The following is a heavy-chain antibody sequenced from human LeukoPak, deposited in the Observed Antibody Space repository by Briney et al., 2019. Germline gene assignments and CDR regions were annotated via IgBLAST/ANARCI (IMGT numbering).Heavy chain of an antibody. Sequence: PGGSLRLSCSASGFTFSNYEMNWVRQAPGKGLEWVSYISGSGGSRYYADSVKGRFTISRDNTRNSLYLQMDSLRAEDTAVYYCARFRIAAAGFIGIDQWGQGTLVTVSS. D-gene: IGHD6-13*01. J-gene: IGHJ4*02. CDR2: ISGSGGSR. CDR3: ARFRIAAAGFIGIDQ. CDR1: GFTFSNYE. V-gene: IGHV3-48*03.